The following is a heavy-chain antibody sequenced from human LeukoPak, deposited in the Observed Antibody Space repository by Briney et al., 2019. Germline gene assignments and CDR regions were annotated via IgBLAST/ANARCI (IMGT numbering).Heavy chain of an antibody. D-gene: IGHD1-26*01. CDR2: IHTSGIT. J-gene: IGHJ4*02. V-gene: IGHV4-4*07. Sequence: SETLSLTCTVSGGSISSHYWSWIRQPAGKGLGYIGRIHTSGITNYNPSLKSRVTMSGDTSKNQFSLKLSSVTAADTAVYYCARDLGSNYVYFDYWGQGSLVTVSS. CDR3: ARDLGSNYVYFDY. CDR1: GGSISSHY.